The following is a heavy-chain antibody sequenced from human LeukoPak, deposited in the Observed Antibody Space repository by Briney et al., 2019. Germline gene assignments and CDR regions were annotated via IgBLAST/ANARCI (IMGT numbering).Heavy chain of an antibody. D-gene: IGHD3-22*01. V-gene: IGHV3-23*01. J-gene: IGHJ4*02. CDR1: GFTFSSYA. CDR3: AKDLAVPNYYDSSGTPIDY. Sequence: GGSLRLSCAASGFTFSSYAMSWVRQAPGKGLEWVSAISGSGGSTYYADSVKGRFTISRDNSKNTLYLQMNSLRAEDTAVYYCAKDLAVPNYYDSSGTPIDYWGQGTLVTVSS. CDR2: ISGSGGST.